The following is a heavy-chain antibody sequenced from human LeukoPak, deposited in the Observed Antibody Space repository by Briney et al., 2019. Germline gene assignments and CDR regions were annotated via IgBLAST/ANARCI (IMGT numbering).Heavy chain of an antibody. CDR1: GGSISSSGYY. V-gene: IGHV4-39*07. CDR3: AREGGLQHHFDY. J-gene: IGHJ4*02. Sequence: SETLSLTCTVSGGSISSSGYYWGWIRQPPGKGLEWIGSIYYSGSTYYNPSLKSRVTISVDTSKNQFSLKLSSVTAADTAVYYCAREGGLQHHFDYWGQGTLVTVSS. CDR2: IYYSGST. D-gene: IGHD4-11*01.